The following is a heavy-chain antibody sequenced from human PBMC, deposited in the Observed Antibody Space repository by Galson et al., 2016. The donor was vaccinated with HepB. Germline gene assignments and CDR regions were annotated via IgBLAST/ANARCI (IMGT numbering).Heavy chain of an antibody. CDR2: MDPSDSYA. CDR1: GYDFSNFW. J-gene: IGHJ5*02. Sequence: QSGAEVKKPGESLKISCQTSGYDFSNFWISWVRQMPGKGLEWMVRMDPSDSYASFNPSFEGHVSISVDKSINTAYLHLTTLKPTDTAIYFCTRHAIFGSEDWFDPWGQGTPVIVSS. V-gene: IGHV5-10-1*01. CDR3: TRHAIFGSEDWFDP. D-gene: IGHD3-3*01.